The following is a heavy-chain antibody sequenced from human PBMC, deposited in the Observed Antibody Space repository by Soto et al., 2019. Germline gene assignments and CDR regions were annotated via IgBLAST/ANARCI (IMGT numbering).Heavy chain of an antibody. D-gene: IGHD7-27*01. Sequence: QVQLQESGPGLVKPSQTLSLTCTVSGGSISTVNYWWSWIRQSPDMGLEWIGHIYKGGSTYNNPSLESRVTMSVDTSKNQLSLTFSSVSAADTAVYYCARGPSGDKVDSWGQGTLVTVSS. CDR2: IYKGGST. CDR3: ARGPSGDKVDS. CDR1: GGSISTVNYW. V-gene: IGHV4-30-4*01. J-gene: IGHJ4*02.